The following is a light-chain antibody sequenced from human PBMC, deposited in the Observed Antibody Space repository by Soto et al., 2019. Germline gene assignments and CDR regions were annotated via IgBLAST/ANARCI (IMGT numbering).Light chain of an antibody. Sequence: AIRVTQSPSSFSASTGDRVTITCRASQGVSTYLAWYQQKPGMAPKLLVYSASTLQGGVPSRFSGSGRGTDFTLTITSLQSADFATYYCQQYYRYPFTFGPGTRVDIK. CDR3: QQYYRYPFT. J-gene: IGKJ3*01. CDR2: SAS. V-gene: IGKV1-8*01. CDR1: QGVSTY.